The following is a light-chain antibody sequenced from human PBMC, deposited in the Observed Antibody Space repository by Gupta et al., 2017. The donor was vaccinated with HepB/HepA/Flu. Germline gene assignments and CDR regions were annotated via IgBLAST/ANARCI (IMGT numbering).Light chain of an antibody. CDR2: GAS. CDR3: QQYDSSPGT. J-gene: IGKJ1*01. V-gene: IGKV3-20*01. Sequence: EIVLTQPPATLSLSPWERATLACRASQSVSSSYLAWYKQKPGQAPRLLIYGASKRATGIPDRFSGSGSGTDFTLTIIRMGPQDYAVDYCQQYDSSPGTFGQGTTVEIK. CDR1: QSVSSSY.